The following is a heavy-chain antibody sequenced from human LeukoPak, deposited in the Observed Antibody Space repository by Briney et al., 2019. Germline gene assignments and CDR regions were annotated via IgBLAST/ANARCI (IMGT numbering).Heavy chain of an antibody. Sequence: SETLSLTCTVPGGSISSYYWSWIRQPPGKGLEWIGYIYYSGSTNYNPSLKSRVTISVDTSKNQFSLKLSSVTAADTAVYYCARHGAYSGSYYEWGHYFDYWGQGTLVTVSS. CDR2: IYYSGST. CDR3: ARHGAYSGSYYEWGHYFDY. J-gene: IGHJ4*02. D-gene: IGHD1-26*01. V-gene: IGHV4-59*08. CDR1: GGSISSYY.